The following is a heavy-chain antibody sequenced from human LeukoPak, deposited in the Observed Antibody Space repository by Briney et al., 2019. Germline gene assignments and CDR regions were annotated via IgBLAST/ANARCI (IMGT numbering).Heavy chain of an antibody. D-gene: IGHD5-18*01. CDR2: ISYDGSNK. CDR1: GFTFSSYA. J-gene: IGHJ4*02. Sequence: GGSLRLSCAASGFTFSSYAMHWVRQAPGKGLEWVAVISYDGSNKYYADSVKGRFTISRDNSKNTLYLQMSSLRAEDTAVYYCARDFSGYSYAIDYWGQGTLVTVSS. CDR3: ARDFSGYSYAIDY. V-gene: IGHV3-30-3*01.